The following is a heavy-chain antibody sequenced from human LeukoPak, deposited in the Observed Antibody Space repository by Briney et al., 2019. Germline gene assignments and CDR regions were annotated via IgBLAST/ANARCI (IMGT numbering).Heavy chain of an antibody. CDR1: GGSISSSSYY. D-gene: IGHD6-13*01. CDR2: IYYSGST. CDR3: ARVGPPHIAAAGWFDP. J-gene: IGHJ5*02. Sequence: PSETLSLTCTVSGGSISSSSYYWGWIRQPPGKGLEWIGSIYYSGSTYYNPSLKSRVTISVDTSKNQFSLKLSSVTAADTAVYYCARVGPPHIAAAGWFDPWGQGTLVTVSS. V-gene: IGHV4-39*07.